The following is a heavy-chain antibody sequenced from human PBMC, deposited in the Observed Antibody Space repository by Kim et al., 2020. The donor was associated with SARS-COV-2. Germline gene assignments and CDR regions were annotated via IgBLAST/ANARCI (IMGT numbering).Heavy chain of an antibody. V-gene: IGHV4-59*01. D-gene: IGHD4-17*01. Sequence: PSLKSRVTISVYTSKNQFSLKLSSVTAADTAVYYCARDGDGDYVLDAFDIWGQETMVTVSS. CDR3: ARDGDGDYVLDAFDI. J-gene: IGHJ3*02.